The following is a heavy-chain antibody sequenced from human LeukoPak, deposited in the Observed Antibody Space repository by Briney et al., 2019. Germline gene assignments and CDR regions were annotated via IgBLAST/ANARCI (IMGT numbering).Heavy chain of an antibody. CDR1: GGSISSYY. J-gene: IGHJ3*02. CDR2: IYYSGST. V-gene: IGHV4-59*01. CDR3: ARYRYYGSGSRKTDAFDI. Sequence: SETLSLTCTVSGGSISSYYWSWIRQPPGKGLEWIGYIYYSGSTNYNPSLKSRVTISVDTSKNQFSLNLSSVTAADTAVYYCARYRYYGSGSRKTDAFDIWGQGTMVTVSS. D-gene: IGHD3-10*01.